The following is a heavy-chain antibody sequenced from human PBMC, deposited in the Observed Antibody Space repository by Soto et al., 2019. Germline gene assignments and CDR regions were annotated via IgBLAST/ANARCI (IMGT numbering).Heavy chain of an antibody. CDR3: ARLPPGIAAAGTSC. V-gene: IGHV1-8*01. J-gene: IGHJ4*02. D-gene: IGHD6-13*01. CDR1: GYTFTSYD. CDR2: MNPNSGNT. Sequence: QVQLVQSGAEVKKPGASVKVSCKASGYTFTSYDINLVRQATGQGLEWMGWMNPNSGNTGYAQKFQGRVTMTRNTSISTAYMELSSLRSEDTAVYYCARLPPGIAAAGTSCWGQGTLVTVSS.